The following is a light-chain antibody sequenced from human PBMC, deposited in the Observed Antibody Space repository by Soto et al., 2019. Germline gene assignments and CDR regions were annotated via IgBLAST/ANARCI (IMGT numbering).Light chain of an antibody. CDR3: QQYSDFLIS. Sequence: DIQMTQSPSTLSASVGDRVTITCRASQSISRSLAWYQQKPGKAPSLLIYDASSLEGGVPSRFSGSVFGTEFTLTITNLQPDDFATYYCQQYSDFLISFGPGTTVDFK. V-gene: IGKV1-5*01. CDR1: QSISRS. CDR2: DAS. J-gene: IGKJ3*01.